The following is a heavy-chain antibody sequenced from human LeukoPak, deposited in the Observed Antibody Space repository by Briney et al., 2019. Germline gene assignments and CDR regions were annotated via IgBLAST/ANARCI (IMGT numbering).Heavy chain of an antibody. CDR2: IYTSGST. D-gene: IGHD6-19*01. J-gene: IGHJ4*02. CDR3: ARHASAVAAPGN. V-gene: IGHV4-61*02. Sequence: SQTLSLTCTVSGGSISSGSYYWSWIRQPAGKGLEWIGRIYTSGSTNYNPSLKSRVTISVDTSKNQFSLKLSSVTAADTAVYYCARHASAVAAPGNWGQGTLVTVSS. CDR1: GGSISSGSYY.